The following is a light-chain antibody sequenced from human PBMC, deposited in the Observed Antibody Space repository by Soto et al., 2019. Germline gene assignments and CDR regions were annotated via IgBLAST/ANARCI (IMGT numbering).Light chain of an antibody. CDR3: QHYNSYSEA. CDR2: KAS. J-gene: IGKJ1*01. CDR1: QSILSW. Sequence: DIPMTQSPSTLSASVGDIVPINCRASQSILSWLAWYQQKPGKAPRLLIYKASTLKSGVPSRFSGSGSGTEFTLTISSLQPDDFATYYCQHYNSYSEAFGQGTKVDI. V-gene: IGKV1-5*03.